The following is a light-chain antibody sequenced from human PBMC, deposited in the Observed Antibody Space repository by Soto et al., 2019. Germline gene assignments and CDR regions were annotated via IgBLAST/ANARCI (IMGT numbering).Light chain of an antibody. CDR1: LCVDSSF. CDR2: GAS. Sequence: EIVLTQSPGSLSLSPGERATLSCRASLCVDSSFFAWYQQKSGQAPRLLIYGASNRATGIPDRFSGSGSGTDFTLTSSRLEPEDYAVYYCQQYVSSVTFGQGTKVEIK. V-gene: IGKV3-20*01. J-gene: IGKJ1*01. CDR3: QQYVSSVT.